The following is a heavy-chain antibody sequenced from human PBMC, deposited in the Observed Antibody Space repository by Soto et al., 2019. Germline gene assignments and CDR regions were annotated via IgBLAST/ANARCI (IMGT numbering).Heavy chain of an antibody. V-gene: IGHV3-23*01. CDR3: AKDSIGIVVVPAADYYYGMDV. J-gene: IGHJ6*02. D-gene: IGHD2-2*01. CDR2: ISGSGGST. Sequence: GGSLRLSCAASGFTFSSYAMSWVRQAPGKGLEWVSAISGSGGSTYYADSVKGRFTISRDNSKNTLYLQMNSLRAEDTAVYYCAKDSIGIVVVPAADYYYGMDVWGQGTTVTVSS. CDR1: GFTFSSYA.